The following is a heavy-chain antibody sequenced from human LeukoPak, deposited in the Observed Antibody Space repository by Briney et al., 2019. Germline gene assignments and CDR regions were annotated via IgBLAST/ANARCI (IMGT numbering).Heavy chain of an antibody. Sequence: SETLSLTCTVSGGSISSSGYYWGWVRQPPGKGLEWIASIYYSGSTCYNPSLKSRVTISVDTSKNQLSLKLSSLTAADTAVYYCARHEYSGSYYGLSWFDPWGQGTLVTVSS. J-gene: IGHJ5*02. CDR2: IYYSGST. V-gene: IGHV4-39*01. CDR1: GGSISSSGYY. CDR3: ARHEYSGSYYGLSWFDP. D-gene: IGHD1-26*01.